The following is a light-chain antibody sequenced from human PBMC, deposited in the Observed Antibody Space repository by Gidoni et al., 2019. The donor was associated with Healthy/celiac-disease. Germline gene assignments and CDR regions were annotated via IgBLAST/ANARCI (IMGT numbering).Light chain of an antibody. CDR1: QSVLYSSNNKNY. V-gene: IGKV4-1*01. CDR2: WAS. CDR3: QQYDSTPTWT. Sequence: DLVMTPSPDSRAVSLGESATIDFKSSQSVLYSSNNKNYLAWYQQKPGQTPKLLIYWASTRESGVHDRFSGSGSGTDFTLTISSLQAEDVAVYYCQQYDSTPTWTFGQGTKVEIK. J-gene: IGKJ1*01.